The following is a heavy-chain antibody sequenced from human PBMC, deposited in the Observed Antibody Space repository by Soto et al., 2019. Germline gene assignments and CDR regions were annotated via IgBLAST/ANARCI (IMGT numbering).Heavy chain of an antibody. V-gene: IGHV4-61*01. CDR3: GRFVKYCSGYTCYTRGGV. CDR2: IYSSGST. CDR1: GGSVSSDTHY. J-gene: IGHJ6*02. Sequence: SETLSLTCTVSGGSVSSDTHYWSWIRQPPGKRLEWIGFIYSSGSTNYNPSLKSRVTMSVDTSKNQFSLKLRSVIVADTTVYHWGRFVKYCSGYTCYTRGGVWGQGTMVTVSS. D-gene: IGHD2-15*01.